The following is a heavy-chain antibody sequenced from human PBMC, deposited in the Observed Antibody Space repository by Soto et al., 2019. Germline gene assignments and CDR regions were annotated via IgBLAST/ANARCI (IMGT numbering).Heavy chain of an antibody. CDR3: SKSRYSDSSGDFYDY. CDR2: IGGSGRTT. J-gene: IGHJ4*02. Sequence: EVQLLESGGGLVQPGGSLSLSCAASAFTFNNYAMSWVRQAPGKGLEWVSGIGGSGRTTYYADSVKGRFTISRDNSNNTLFLQMNSRRAEDTAVYYCSKSRYSDSSGDFYDYWGQATLVTVSS. D-gene: IGHD3-22*01. V-gene: IGHV3-23*01. CDR1: AFTFNNYA.